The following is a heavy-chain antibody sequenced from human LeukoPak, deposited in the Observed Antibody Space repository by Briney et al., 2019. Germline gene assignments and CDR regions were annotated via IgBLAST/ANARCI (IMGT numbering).Heavy chain of an antibody. D-gene: IGHD2-15*01. CDR3: SRDSGYCSGGSCWYFDF. V-gene: IGHV1-2*02. Sequence: GASVKVSCKASGYTFTGYYIHWVRQAPGQGLEWMGWINPNSGGTNYAQKFQGRVTMTRDTSMSTAYMELSGLRSDDTAVYYSSRDSGYCSGGSCWYFDFWGQGTLVTVSA. CDR2: INPNSGGT. J-gene: IGHJ4*02. CDR1: GYTFTGYY.